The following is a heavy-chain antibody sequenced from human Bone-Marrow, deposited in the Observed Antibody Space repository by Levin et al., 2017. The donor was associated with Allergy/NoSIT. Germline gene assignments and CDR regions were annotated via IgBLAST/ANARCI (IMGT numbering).Heavy chain of an antibody. J-gene: IGHJ4*02. V-gene: IGHV3-30-3*01. CDR2: ISYDGSNK. D-gene: IGHD1-20*01. CDR1: GFTFSNYA. Sequence: GESLKISCAASGFTFSNYAIYWVRQAPGKGLEWVAVISYDGSNKFYADSVKGRFTISRDNSKNTLYLQMNSLRAEDTAVYYCATSNWNDDVYWGQGTLVTVSS. CDR3: ATSNWNDDVY.